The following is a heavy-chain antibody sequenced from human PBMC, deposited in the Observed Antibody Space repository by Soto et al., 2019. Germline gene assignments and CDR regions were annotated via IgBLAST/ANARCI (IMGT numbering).Heavy chain of an antibody. CDR2: ISYDGSNK. Sequence: GGSLRLSCAASGFTFSSYAMHWVRQAPGKGLEWVAVISYDGSNKYYADSVKGRFTISRDNSKNTLYLQMNSLRAEDTAVYYCASLPKATAQGYFDYWGQGTLVTVSS. V-gene: IGHV3-30-3*01. D-gene: IGHD2-21*02. J-gene: IGHJ4*02. CDR1: GFTFSSYA. CDR3: ASLPKATAQGYFDY.